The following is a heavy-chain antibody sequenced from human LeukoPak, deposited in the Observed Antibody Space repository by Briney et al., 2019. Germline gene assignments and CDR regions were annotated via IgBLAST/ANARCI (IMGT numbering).Heavy chain of an antibody. D-gene: IGHD3-22*01. J-gene: IGHJ4*02. CDR1: GFTVSSNY. V-gene: IGHV3-66*01. CDR2: SYSGGST. CDR3: ARDHHYYDSSGLRSGCIDY. Sequence: GGSLRLSCAASGFTVSSNYMSLVRQAPGKGLEWVSVSYSGGSTYYADSVKGRFTISRDNSENTLYLQMNSLRAEDTAVYYCARDHHYYDSSGLRSGCIDYWGQGTLVTVSS.